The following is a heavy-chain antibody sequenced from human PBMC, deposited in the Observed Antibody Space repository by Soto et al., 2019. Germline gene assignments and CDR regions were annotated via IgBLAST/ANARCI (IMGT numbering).Heavy chain of an antibody. CDR2: IYYSGST. Sequence: SETLSLTCAVYGGSFSGYYWSWIRQPPGKGLEWIGYIYYSGSTYYNPSLKSRVTISVDTSKNQFSLKLSSVTAADTAVYYCAREGYRPIQGGDPWGQGTLVTVS. D-gene: IGHD5-18*01. CDR1: GGSFSGYY. V-gene: IGHV4-30-4*08. J-gene: IGHJ5*02. CDR3: AREGYRPIQGGDP.